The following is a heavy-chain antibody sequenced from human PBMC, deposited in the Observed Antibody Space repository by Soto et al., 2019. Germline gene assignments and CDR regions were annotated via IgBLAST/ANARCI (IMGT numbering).Heavy chain of an antibody. D-gene: IGHD2-21*02. CDR3: ARDWPDTYCGGDCPLGYYYHGMDV. Sequence: QVQLVQSGAEVKKPGASVKVSCKASGYTFTAYYMHWLRQAPGQGLEWMGWINPNSGGTKYAQKFQGRVTMTNDTSISTAYMELSRLKSEDTAVYFCARDWPDTYCGGDCPLGYYYHGMDVWGQGTAVTVS. CDR1: GYTFTAYY. J-gene: IGHJ6*02. V-gene: IGHV1-2*02. CDR2: INPNSGGT.